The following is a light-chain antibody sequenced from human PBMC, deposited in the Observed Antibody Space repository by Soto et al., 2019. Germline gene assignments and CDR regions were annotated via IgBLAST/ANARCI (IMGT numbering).Light chain of an antibody. CDR3: SSYTSSSTLYV. CDR1: SSDVGSYNY. J-gene: IGLJ1*01. Sequence: QSALTQPASVSGSPGQSISISCTGTSSDVGSYNYVSWYQQHPGKAPKVMIYDVSNRPPGVSNRFSGSKSGNTASLTISGLQAEDEAEYYCSSYTSSSTLYVFGTGTKVTVL. V-gene: IGLV2-14*01. CDR2: DVS.